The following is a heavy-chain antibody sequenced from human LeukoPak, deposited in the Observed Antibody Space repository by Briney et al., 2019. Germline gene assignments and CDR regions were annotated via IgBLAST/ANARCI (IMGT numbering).Heavy chain of an antibody. CDR2: IKQDGSEK. CDR3: VRDLPGDY. J-gene: IGHJ4*02. Sequence: GGSLRLSCAASGFTFSSYWMSWVRQVPGKGPEWVANIKQDGSEKYYVDSVKGRFTISRDNAKNSLYLQMNSLRVEDTAVYYCVRDLPGDYWGQGTLVTVSS. V-gene: IGHV3-7*03. CDR1: GFTFSSYW.